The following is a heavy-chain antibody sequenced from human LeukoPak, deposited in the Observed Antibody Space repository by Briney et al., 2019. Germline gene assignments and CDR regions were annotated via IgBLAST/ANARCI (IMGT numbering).Heavy chain of an antibody. CDR1: GYTFTGYY. CDR2: INPNSGGT. J-gene: IGHJ5*02. D-gene: IGHD3-10*01. V-gene: IGHV1-2*02. Sequence: GASVKVSCKASGYTFTGYYMHWLRQAPGQGLEWMGWINPNSGGTNYAQKFQGRVTMTRDTSISTAYMELSRLRSDDTAVYYCARDFQPGIWFGELGAWGQGTLVTVSS. CDR3: ARDFQPGIWFGELGA.